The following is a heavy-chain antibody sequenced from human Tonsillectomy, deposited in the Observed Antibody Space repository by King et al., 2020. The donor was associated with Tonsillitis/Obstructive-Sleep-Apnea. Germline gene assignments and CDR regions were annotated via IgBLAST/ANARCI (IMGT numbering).Heavy chain of an antibody. V-gene: IGHV1-69*10. J-gene: IGHJ6*02. CDR1: GGTFSSYA. CDR2: IITILGIA. Sequence: QLVQSGAEVKKPGSSVKVSCKASGGTFSSYAISWVRQAPGQGLEWMGGIITILGIANYAQKYQGRVTITADKSTSTAYMELSSLRSEDTVVYYCAKPIAPSDGMDVWVQGTTVTVSS. CDR3: AKPIAPSDGMDV. D-gene: IGHD3-16*02.